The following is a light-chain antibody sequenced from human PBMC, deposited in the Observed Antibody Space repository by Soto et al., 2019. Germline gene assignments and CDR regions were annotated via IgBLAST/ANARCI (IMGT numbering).Light chain of an antibody. CDR1: QYIGNY. J-gene: IGKJ1*01. CDR3: QSNYILPWT. CDR2: SAS. Sequence: DIQVTQSPPSLSASVGDRVTITCRASQYIGNYLNWYQHKPGKAPQLLIYSASTLQIEVPSRFSGSVSGTDFTLTITTLQPDDFASYYCQSNYILPWTFGQGTKVETK. V-gene: IGKV1-39*01.